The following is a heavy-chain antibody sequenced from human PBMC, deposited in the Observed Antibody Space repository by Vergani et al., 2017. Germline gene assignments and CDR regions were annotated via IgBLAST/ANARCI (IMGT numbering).Heavy chain of an antibody. V-gene: IGHV5-51*01. D-gene: IGHD1-26*01. J-gene: IGHJ3*02. CDR1: GYTFTSYW. CDR3: ARSRPLYSGSPDAFDI. CDR2: IYPGDSDT. Sequence: EVQLVQSGAEVKKPGESLKISCKGSGYTFTSYWIGWVRQMPGKGLEWMGIIYPGDSDTSYSPSFQGQVTISADKSISTAYLQWSSLKASDTAMYYCARSRPLYSGSPDAFDIWGQGTTVTVSS.